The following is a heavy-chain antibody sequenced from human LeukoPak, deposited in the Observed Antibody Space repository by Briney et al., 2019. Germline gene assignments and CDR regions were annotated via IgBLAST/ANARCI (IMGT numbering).Heavy chain of an antibody. Sequence: GGSLRLSCAASGFTFGSYSMNWVRQAPGKGLEWVSYISTSGSTIYYADSVKGRFTISRDNAKNSLFLQMNSLRDEDTAVYYCARDYAYAFDIWGQGTMVTVSS. CDR3: ARDYAYAFDI. CDR1: GFTFGSYS. CDR2: ISTSGSTI. V-gene: IGHV3-48*02. J-gene: IGHJ3*02. D-gene: IGHD4-17*01.